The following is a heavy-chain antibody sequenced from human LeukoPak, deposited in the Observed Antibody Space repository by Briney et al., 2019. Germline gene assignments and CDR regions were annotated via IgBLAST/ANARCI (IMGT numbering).Heavy chain of an antibody. CDR2: ISYDGSNK. J-gene: IGHJ4*02. V-gene: IGHV3-30*18. CDR3: AKVGGSGSSLDY. D-gene: IGHD3-10*01. Sequence: GGSLRLSCAASGFTFSSYGMHWVRQAPGKGLEGGAVISYDGSNKYYADSVKGRFTISRDNSKNTLYLQMNSLRAEDTAVYYCAKVGGSGSSLDYWGQGTLVTVSS. CDR1: GFTFSSYG.